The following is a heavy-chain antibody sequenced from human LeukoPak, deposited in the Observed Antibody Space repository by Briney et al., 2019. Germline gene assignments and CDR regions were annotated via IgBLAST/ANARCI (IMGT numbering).Heavy chain of an antibody. J-gene: IGHJ4*02. CDR1: GYSISSGYY. CDR3: ARAIVGATGNFDY. Sequence: SETLSLTGTVSGYSISSGYYWGWIRQPPGKGLEWIGSIYHSGSTYCNPSLKSRVTISVDTSKNQFSLKLSSVTAADTAVYYCARAIVGATGNFDYWGQGTLVTVSS. CDR2: IYHSGST. D-gene: IGHD1-26*01. V-gene: IGHV4-38-2*02.